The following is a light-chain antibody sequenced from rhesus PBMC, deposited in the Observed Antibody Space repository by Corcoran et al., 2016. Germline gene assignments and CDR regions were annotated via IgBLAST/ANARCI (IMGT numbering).Light chain of an antibody. J-gene: IGKJ3*01. CDR2: YAS. V-gene: IGKV1S15*01. Sequence: DIHMTQSPSSLSASVGDSVTITCRANQDISNNLAWYHQKPGKVPNLLIYYASTLQTGVPGRFSGSGSGTDLTRTINSLLPEDFATYYWQQGYGAPFTFGPGTKLDIK. CDR1: QDISNN. CDR3: QQGYGAPFT.